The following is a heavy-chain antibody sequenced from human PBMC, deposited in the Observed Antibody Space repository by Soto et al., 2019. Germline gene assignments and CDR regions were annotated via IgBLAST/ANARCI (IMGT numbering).Heavy chain of an antibody. Sequence: EVQLLESGGGLVQLGGSLRLSCTASGFTFSSYAMSWVRQAPGKGLEWVSAISGSGGSTYYADSVKGRFTISRDNSKNTLYRQMNSLRAEDTAVYYCAKDRPSMLTYFDYWGQGTLVTVSS. D-gene: IGHD2-8*01. CDR3: AKDRPSMLTYFDY. J-gene: IGHJ4*02. V-gene: IGHV3-23*01. CDR1: GFTFSSYA. CDR2: ISGSGGST.